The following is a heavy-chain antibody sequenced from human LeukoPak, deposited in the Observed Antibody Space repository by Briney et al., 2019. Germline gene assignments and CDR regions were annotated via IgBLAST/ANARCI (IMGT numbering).Heavy chain of an antibody. CDR2: IYSGGST. CDR3: ARAVGAYYYDSGGYYSDC. J-gene: IGHJ4*02. V-gene: IGHV3-53*01. D-gene: IGHD3-22*01. CDR1: GFIVSSNY. Sequence: GGSLRLSCAASGFIVSSNYMSWVRQAPRKGLEWVSVIYSGGSTYYADSVKGRFTISRDNSKNTLYLQMNSLRAEDTAMYYCARAVGAYYYDSGGYYSDCWGQGTLVTVSS.